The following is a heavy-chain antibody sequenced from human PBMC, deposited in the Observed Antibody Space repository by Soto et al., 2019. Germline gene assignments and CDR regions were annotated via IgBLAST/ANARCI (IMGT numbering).Heavy chain of an antibody. CDR1: GFTFSHYS. D-gene: IGHD2-2*01. CDR3: TTRLNAHFDY. Sequence: PGGSLRLSCVASGFTFSHYSLNWVRQAPGKGLEWVATISHGPTGHSHYADSVRGRFVISRDDSRNTVYLQMDSLRADDTALYYCTTRLNAHFDYWGQGVPVTVSS. CDR2: ISHGPTGHS. J-gene: IGHJ4*02. V-gene: IGHV3-23*01.